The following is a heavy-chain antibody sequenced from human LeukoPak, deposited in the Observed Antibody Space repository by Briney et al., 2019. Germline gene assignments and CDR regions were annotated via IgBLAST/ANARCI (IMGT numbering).Heavy chain of an antibody. Sequence: GGSLRLSCAASGFTFSDYYMSWIRQAPGKGLEWVSYISSSGSTIYYADSVKGRFTISRDNAKNSLYLQMNSLRAEDTAVYYCAKAKVVVVPDDYWGQGTLVTVSS. CDR1: GFTFSDYY. J-gene: IGHJ4*02. D-gene: IGHD2-2*01. CDR3: AKAKVVVVPDDY. V-gene: IGHV3-11*01. CDR2: ISSSGSTI.